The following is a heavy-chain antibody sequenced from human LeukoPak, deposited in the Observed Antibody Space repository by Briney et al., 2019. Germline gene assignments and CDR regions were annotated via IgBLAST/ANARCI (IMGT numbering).Heavy chain of an antibody. D-gene: IGHD1-26*01. CDR3: ANSGSFYFDY. CDR2: ISWNSGSI. J-gene: IGHJ4*02. CDR1: GFTFDDYA. Sequence: GGSLRLSCAASGFTFDDYAMHWVRQAPGKGLEWVSGISWNSGSIGYADSVKGRFTISRDNSKNTLYLQMNSLRAEDTAVYYCANSGSFYFDYWGQGTLVTVSS. V-gene: IGHV3-9*01.